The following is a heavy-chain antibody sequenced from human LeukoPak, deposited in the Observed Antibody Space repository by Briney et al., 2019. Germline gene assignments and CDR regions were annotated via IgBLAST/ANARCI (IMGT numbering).Heavy chain of an antibody. D-gene: IGHD2/OR15-2a*01. J-gene: IGHJ6*02. CDR1: GGSISSYY. CDR2: IYYSGST. Sequence: PSGTLSLTCTVSGGSISSYYWSWIRQPPGKGLEWIGDIYYSGSTNYNPSLKSRVTISVDPSKNEFSLKLSSVTAADTAVYYCARILNTGTFDDGMDVGGQGTTVTVSS. V-gene: IGHV4-59*01. CDR3: ARILNTGTFDDGMDV.